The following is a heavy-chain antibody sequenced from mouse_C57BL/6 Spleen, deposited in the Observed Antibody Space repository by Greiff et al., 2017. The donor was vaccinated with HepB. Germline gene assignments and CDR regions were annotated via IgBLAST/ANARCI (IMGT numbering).Heavy chain of an antibody. V-gene: IGHV1-53*01. CDR2: INPSNGGT. J-gene: IGHJ1*01. D-gene: IGHD1-1*01. Sequence: QVQLQQSGTELVKPGASVKLSCKASGYTFTSYWMHWVKQRPGQGLEWIGNINPSNGGTNYNEKFKSKATLTVDKSSSTAYMQLSSLTSEDSAVYYCARSYYYGSSLHWYFDVWGAGTTVTVSS. CDR3: ARSYYYGSSLHWYFDV. CDR1: GYTFTSYW.